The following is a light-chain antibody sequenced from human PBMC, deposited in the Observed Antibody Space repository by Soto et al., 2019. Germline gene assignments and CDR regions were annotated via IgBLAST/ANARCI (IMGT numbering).Light chain of an antibody. CDR3: QQYGSSPQT. CDR1: QSVSSSY. J-gene: IGKJ1*01. Sequence: EIVLTQSPGTLSLSPGERATLSCRASQSVSSSYLAWYQQKPGQAPRLLIYSASSRATGIPDRFSGSGSGTDFTFTISRLEPEDFAVYYCQQYGSSPQTFGQGTKVEIK. CDR2: SAS. V-gene: IGKV3-20*01.